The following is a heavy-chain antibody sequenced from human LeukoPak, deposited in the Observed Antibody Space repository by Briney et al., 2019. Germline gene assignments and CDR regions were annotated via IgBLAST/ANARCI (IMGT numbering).Heavy chain of an antibody. V-gene: IGHV1-18*01. CDR1: GYTFTSYG. D-gene: IGHD3-10*01. J-gene: IGHJ4*02. CDR3: ARDRFAMVRGVIIRLDY. CDR2: ISAYNGNT. Sequence: ASVKVSCKASGYTFTSYGISWVRQAPGQGLEWMGWISAYNGNTNYAQKLQGRVTMTTDTSTSTAYMELRSLRSDDTAVYYCARDRFAMVRGVIIRLDYWGQGTLVTVSS.